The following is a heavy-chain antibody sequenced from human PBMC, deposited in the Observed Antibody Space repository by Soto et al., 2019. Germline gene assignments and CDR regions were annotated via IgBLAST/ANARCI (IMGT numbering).Heavy chain of an antibody. Sequence: EVQLVESGGGLVQPGGSLKLSCAASGFSFSGSAMHWVRQASGKGLEWVGRIRSKANSYATAYDASVKGRFTISRDDSKNTAYLQMNSLKTEDTAVYYCTRHTAASSGWYDYWGQGTLVTVSS. V-gene: IGHV3-73*02. CDR3: TRHTAASSGWYDY. CDR2: IRSKANSYAT. J-gene: IGHJ4*02. D-gene: IGHD6-19*01. CDR1: GFSFSGSA.